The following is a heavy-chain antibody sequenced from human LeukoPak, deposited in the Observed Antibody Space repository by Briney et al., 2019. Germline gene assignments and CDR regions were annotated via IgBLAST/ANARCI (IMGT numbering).Heavy chain of an antibody. V-gene: IGHV1-58*01. J-gene: IGHJ6*02. CDR1: GFTFITSA. D-gene: IGHD1-26*01. Sequence: SVKVSCKASGFTFITSAVQWVRQARGQRLEWIGWIVVGSGNTNYAQKFQERLTITRDMSTSTAYMELSSLRSEDTAVYYCAVGGTYYYYYYGMDVWGQGTTVTVSS. CDR2: IVVGSGNT. CDR3: AVGGTYYYYYYGMDV.